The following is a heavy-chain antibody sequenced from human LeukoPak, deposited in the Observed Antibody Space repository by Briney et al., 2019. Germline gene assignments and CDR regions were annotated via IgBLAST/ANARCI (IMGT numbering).Heavy chain of an antibody. D-gene: IGHD3-10*01. CDR2: IRGSDNTI. CDR1: GFSFSHYE. J-gene: IGHJ6*02. CDR3: ARVGYYGSGSLHYYGMDV. Sequence: GGSLRLSCAASGFSFSHYEMNWVRQAPGKGLEWVSYIRGSDNTIYYADSVKGRFTISRDNAKNLVHLQMTSLRAEDTAVYYCARVGYYGSGSLHYYGMDVWGQGTTVTVSS. V-gene: IGHV3-48*03.